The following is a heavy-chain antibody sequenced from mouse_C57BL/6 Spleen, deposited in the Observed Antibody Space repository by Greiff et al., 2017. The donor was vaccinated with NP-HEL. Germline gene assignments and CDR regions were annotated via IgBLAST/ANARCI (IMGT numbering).Heavy chain of an antibody. J-gene: IGHJ4*01. V-gene: IGHV1-80*01. CDR1: GYAFSSYW. Sequence: LVESGAELVKPGASVKISCKASGYAFSSYWMNWVKQRPGKGLEWIGQIYPGDGDTNYNGKFKGKATLTADKSSSTAYMQLSSLTSEDSAVYFCARKLVYAMDYWGQGTSVTVSS. CDR2: IYPGDGDT. CDR3: ARKLVYAMDY.